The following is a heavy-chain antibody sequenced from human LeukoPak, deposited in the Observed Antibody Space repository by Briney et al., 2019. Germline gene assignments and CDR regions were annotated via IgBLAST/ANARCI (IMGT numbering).Heavy chain of an antibody. CDR2: FDPEDGET. CDR3: SSGRYDSSGYYSDAFDI. V-gene: IGHV1-24*01. Sequence: GASVKVSCKVSGYTLTELSMHWVRQAPGKGLEWMGVFDPEDGETIYAQKFQGRVTMTEDTYTDTDYMELSSLSSEDTDMYYCSSGRYDSSGYYSDAFDIWGQGIIVPVSS. D-gene: IGHD3-22*01. CDR1: GYTLTELS. J-gene: IGHJ3*02.